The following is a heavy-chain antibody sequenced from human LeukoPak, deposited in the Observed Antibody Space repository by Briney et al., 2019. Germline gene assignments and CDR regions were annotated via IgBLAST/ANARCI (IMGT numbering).Heavy chain of an antibody. Sequence: SETLSLTCTVSGASISSDYWSWIRQPAGKGLEWIGRVYPTGSTNFSPSLKNRVTMSIDTSKDQFSLNLSSVTAADTAVYYCARLGGTNWYNWFDPWGQGTLVTVSS. CDR1: GASISSDY. D-gene: IGHD1-1*01. CDR2: VYPTGST. J-gene: IGHJ5*02. V-gene: IGHV4-4*07. CDR3: ARLGGTNWYNWFDP.